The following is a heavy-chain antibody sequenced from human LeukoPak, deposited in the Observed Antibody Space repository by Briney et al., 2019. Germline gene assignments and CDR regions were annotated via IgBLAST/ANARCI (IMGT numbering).Heavy chain of an antibody. J-gene: IGHJ4*02. Sequence: PGRSLRLSCAASGFTFSSYAMHWVRQAPGKGLEWVSAISGSGGSTYYADSVKGRFTISRDNSKNTLYLQMNSLRAEDTAVYYCAKDGRFLEWQDYWGQGTLVTVSS. CDR2: ISGSGGST. V-gene: IGHV3-23*01. D-gene: IGHD3-3*01. CDR3: AKDGRFLEWQDY. CDR1: GFTFSSYA.